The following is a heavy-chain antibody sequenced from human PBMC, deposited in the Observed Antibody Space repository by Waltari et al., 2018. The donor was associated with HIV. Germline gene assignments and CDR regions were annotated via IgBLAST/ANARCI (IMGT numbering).Heavy chain of an antibody. D-gene: IGHD3-3*01. Sequence: QVQLQESGPGLVKPSQTLSLTCTVSGGSISSGGYYWSWIRQHPGKGLEWIGYIYSRWSTYYNPSLKSRVTISVDTSKNQFSLKLSSVTAADTAVYYCAGWKSGTARDRYGMDVWGQGTTVTVSS. V-gene: IGHV4-31*03. CDR3: AGWKSGTARDRYGMDV. CDR2: IYSRWST. CDR1: GGSISSGGYY. J-gene: IGHJ6*02.